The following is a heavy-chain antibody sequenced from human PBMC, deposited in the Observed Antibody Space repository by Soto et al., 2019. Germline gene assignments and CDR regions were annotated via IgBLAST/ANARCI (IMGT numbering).Heavy chain of an antibody. CDR3: ARDQGVGY. J-gene: IGHJ4*02. CDR1: GFTFSSYS. Sequence: PGGSLRLSCAASGFTFSSYSMNWVRQAPGKGLEWVSYISSSSSTIYYADSVKGRFTISRDKAKNSLYLQMNSLRAEDTAVYYCARDQGVGYWGQGTLVTVSS. CDR2: ISSSSSTI. V-gene: IGHV3-48*01.